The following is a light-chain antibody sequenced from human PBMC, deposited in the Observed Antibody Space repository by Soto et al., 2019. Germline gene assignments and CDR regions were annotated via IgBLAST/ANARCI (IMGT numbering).Light chain of an antibody. V-gene: IGLV2-14*01. Sequence: QSVLTQPASVSGSPGQSITISCTGTSSDVVGYNYVSWYQQQPGKAPKFMIYDVSNRPSGVSNRFSGSKSGNTASLTISGLQAEDVADYYCCSYTTSNTRQIVFGTGTKVTVL. CDR2: DVS. CDR3: CSYTTSNTRQIV. CDR1: SSDVVGYNY. J-gene: IGLJ1*01.